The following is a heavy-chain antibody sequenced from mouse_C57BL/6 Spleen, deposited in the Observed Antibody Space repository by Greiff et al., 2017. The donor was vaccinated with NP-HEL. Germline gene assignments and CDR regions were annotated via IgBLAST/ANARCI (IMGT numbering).Heavy chain of an antibody. V-gene: IGHV1-15*01. Sequence: VQLQQSGAELVRPGASVTLSCKASGYTFTDYELHWVKQTPVHGLEWIGAIDPETGGTAYNQKFKGKAILTADKSSSTAYMELRSLTSEDSAVYYCTRFFYYDYDGYAMDYWGQGTSVTVSS. CDR1: GYTFTDYE. D-gene: IGHD2-4*01. CDR2: IDPETGGT. CDR3: TRFFYYDYDGYAMDY. J-gene: IGHJ4*01.